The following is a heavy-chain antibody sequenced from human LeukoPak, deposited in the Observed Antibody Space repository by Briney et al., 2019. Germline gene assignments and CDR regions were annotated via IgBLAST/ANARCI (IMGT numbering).Heavy chain of an antibody. CDR3: ARGQGWYYYMDV. CDR2: IYYSGST. V-gene: IGHV4-61*08. Sequence: SQTLTLTCTVSGGSISSGDYYWSWIRQPPGKGLEWIGYIYYSGSTNYNPSLKSRVTISVDTSKNQFSLKLSSVTAADTAVYFCARGQGWYYYMDVWGKGTTVTVSS. CDR1: GGSISSGDYY. J-gene: IGHJ6*03.